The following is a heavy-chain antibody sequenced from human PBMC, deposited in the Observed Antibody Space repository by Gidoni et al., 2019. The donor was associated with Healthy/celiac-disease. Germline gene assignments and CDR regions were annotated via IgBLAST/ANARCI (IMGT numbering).Heavy chain of an antibody. CDR3: AKDSSGWSYYFDY. V-gene: IGHV3-23*01. CDR1: GFTFSSYA. CDR2: SSGSGGST. D-gene: IGHD6-19*01. Sequence: EVQLLESGGGLVQPGGSLRLSCAASGFTFSSYAMSWVRQAPGKGLAWFSASSGSGGSTYYADSVKGRFTISRDNSKNTLYLQMNSLRAEDTAVYYCAKDSSGWSYYFDYWGQGTLVTVSS. J-gene: IGHJ4*02.